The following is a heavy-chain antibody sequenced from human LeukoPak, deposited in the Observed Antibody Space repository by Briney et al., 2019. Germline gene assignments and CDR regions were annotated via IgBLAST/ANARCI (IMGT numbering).Heavy chain of an antibody. CDR2: IYHSGRT. CDR3: ARDNYDNSGYYFDY. D-gene: IGHD3-22*01. J-gene: IGHJ4*02. Sequence: SETLSLTCAVSGGSISSRNWWSWVRQPPGKGLEWIGEIYHSGRTNYTPSLKSRVTISVDKSKNQLSLKLSSVTAADTAVYYCARDNYDNSGYYFDYWGQGTLVTVSS. CDR1: GGSISSRNW. V-gene: IGHV4-4*02.